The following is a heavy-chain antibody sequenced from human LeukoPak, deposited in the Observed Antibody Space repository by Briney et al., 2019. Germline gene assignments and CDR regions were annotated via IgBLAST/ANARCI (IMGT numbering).Heavy chain of an antibody. J-gene: IGHJ4*02. CDR3: ARPLTAGWYGAY. D-gene: IGHD6-19*01. CDR2: INPNTGGT. CDR1: GYTFTDHF. V-gene: IGHV1-2*02. Sequence: GASVTVSCKASGYTFTDHFIHWVRQAPGQGLEWMGWINPNTGGTYYVQNFQGRVSMARDTSISTVYMELSSLRSDDTAVYYCARPLTAGWYGAYWGQGSLVTVPS.